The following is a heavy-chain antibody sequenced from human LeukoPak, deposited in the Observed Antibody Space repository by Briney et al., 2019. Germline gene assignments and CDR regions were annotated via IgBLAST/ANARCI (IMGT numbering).Heavy chain of an antibody. CDR2: ISHSGNT. D-gene: IGHD3-16*01. J-gene: IGHJ5*02. V-gene: IGHV4-38-2*01. CDR3: ARSMISMLKVDWFDP. CDR1: GYSIRGGYS. Sequence: PSETLSLTCSVSGYSIRGGYSWGWIRQPPGKGLEWIGSISHSGNTYYNPSLKSRVTISLDTSKNQFSLKLNSVTAADTAVYFCARSMISMLKVDWFDPWGQGTLVTVSS.